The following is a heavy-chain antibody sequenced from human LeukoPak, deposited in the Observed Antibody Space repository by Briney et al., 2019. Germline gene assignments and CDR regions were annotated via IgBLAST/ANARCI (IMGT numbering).Heavy chain of an antibody. CDR2: ISGSGGST. D-gene: IGHD3-22*01. V-gene: IGHV3-23*01. Sequence: TGGSLRLSCAASGFTFSSYAMSRVRQAPGKGLEWVSGISGSGGSTYYADSVKGRFTISRDNSKNTLYLQMNSLRAEDTAVYYCAKDHQTMIVVVMTDWGQGTLVTVSS. J-gene: IGHJ4*02. CDR1: GFTFSSYA. CDR3: AKDHQTMIVVVMTD.